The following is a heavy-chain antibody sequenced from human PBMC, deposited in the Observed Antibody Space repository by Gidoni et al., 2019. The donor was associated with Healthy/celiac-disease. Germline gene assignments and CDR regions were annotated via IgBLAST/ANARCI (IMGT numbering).Heavy chain of an antibody. CDR2: IKQDGSEK. J-gene: IGHJ4*02. V-gene: IGHV3-7*01. Sequence: EVQLVESGGGLVQPGGSRRLSWPASGLTFSSDWMRWVSQAPGKGMEWVANIKQDGSEKYYVDSVKGRLTISRDKAKNSLYLQMNSLRAEDTAVYYCARLGDSTFDYWGQGTLVTVSS. D-gene: IGHD3-16*01. CDR3: ARLGDSTFDY. CDR1: GLTFSSDW.